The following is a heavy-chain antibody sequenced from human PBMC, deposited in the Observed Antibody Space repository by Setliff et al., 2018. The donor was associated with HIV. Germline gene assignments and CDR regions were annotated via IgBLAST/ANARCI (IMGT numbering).Heavy chain of an antibody. CDR1: GFTFSDFW. CDR2: IRSKGYGGTI. Sequence: GGSLRLSCAASGFTFSDFWMSWVRQAPGKGLEWVGFIRSKGYGGTIEYAASVKGRFTISRDDSKSIAYLQMNSLKTENTAVYYCTPTDYGGSDYWGQGTLVTVSS. CDR3: TPTDYGGSDY. D-gene: IGHD3-10*01. J-gene: IGHJ4*02. V-gene: IGHV3-49*04.